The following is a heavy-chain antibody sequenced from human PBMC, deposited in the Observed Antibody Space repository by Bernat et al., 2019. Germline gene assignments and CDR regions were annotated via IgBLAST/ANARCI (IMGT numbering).Heavy chain of an antibody. J-gene: IGHJ6*02. CDR3: ASGWPRGHYYYGMDV. V-gene: IGHV3-20*04. D-gene: IGHD6-19*01. CDR2: INWNGGST. CDR1: GFTFDDYG. Sequence: EVQLVESGGGVVRPGGSLRLSCAASGFTFDDYGMSWVRQAPGKGLEWVSGINWNGGSTGYADSVKGRFTISRDNAKNSLYLQMNSLRAEDTALYYCASGWPRGHYYYGMDVWGQGTMVTVSS.